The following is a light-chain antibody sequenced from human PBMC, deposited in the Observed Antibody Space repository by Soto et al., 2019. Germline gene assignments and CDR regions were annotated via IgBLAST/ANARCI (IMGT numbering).Light chain of an antibody. J-gene: IGLJ2*01. CDR1: SSNIGARYD. V-gene: IGLV1-40*01. Sequence: QSVLTQPPSVSGSPGQRVTISCTRSSSNIGARYDVHWYQQLPGTAPKLLIYGNSNRPSGVPDRFSGSKSGTSASLAITGLQAEDEADYYCQSYDSSLSGWGVFGGGTKLTVL. CDR2: GNS. CDR3: QSYDSSLSGWGV.